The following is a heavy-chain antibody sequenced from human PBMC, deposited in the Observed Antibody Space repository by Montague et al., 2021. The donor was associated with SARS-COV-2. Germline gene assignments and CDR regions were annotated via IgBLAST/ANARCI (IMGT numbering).Heavy chain of an antibody. CDR2: IDWDDDK. CDR1: GFSRNTGGMS. J-gene: IGHJ6*03. Sequence: PALVKPTQTLTLTCTFSGFSRNTGGMSVSWIRQPPGKALEWLARIDWDDDKYYSTSLKTRLTISKDTSKNQVVLTMTNMDPVDTATYYCARVSSSWSQDYYYYMDVWGKGTTVTVSS. V-gene: IGHV2-70*11. D-gene: IGHD6-13*01. CDR3: ARVSSSWSQDYYYYMDV.